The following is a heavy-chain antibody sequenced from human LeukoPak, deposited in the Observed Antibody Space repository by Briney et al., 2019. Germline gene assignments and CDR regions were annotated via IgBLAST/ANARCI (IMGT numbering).Heavy chain of an antibody. V-gene: IGHV3-23*01. Sequence: GVALRLSCPGSGISFRTYARVYVRDGPGKGLEWVSSINSGGDDTYYADSVKGRFTISRDNFKNTLYLQMNRLGAEDTAVYYCVKPPRLSIIRGEGMDVWGQGTTVTVSS. CDR1: GISFRTYA. CDR3: VKPPRLSIIRGEGMDV. CDR2: INSGGDDT. J-gene: IGHJ6*02. D-gene: IGHD3-10*01.